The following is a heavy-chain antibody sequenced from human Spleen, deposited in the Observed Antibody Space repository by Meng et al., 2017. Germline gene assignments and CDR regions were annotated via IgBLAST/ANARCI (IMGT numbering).Heavy chain of an antibody. Sequence: EVPLVESGGGLVQPGVSLRLSCAASGFTFSTYWMHWVRQAPGEGLVWVSFINSDGTTTTYADSVKGRFTISRDNAKNTLYLHMNSLRAEDTAVYYCVRDNYGANDYWGQGTLVTVSS. J-gene: IGHJ4*02. CDR3: VRDNYGANDY. D-gene: IGHD4/OR15-4a*01. CDR1: GFTFSTYW. V-gene: IGHV3-74*01. CDR2: INSDGTTT.